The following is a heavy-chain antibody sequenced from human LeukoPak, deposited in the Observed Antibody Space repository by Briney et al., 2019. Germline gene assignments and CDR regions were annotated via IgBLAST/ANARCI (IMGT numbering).Heavy chain of an antibody. V-gene: IGHV4-34*01. D-gene: IGHD3-22*01. CDR1: GGSFSGYY. Sequence: SETLSLTCAASGGSFSGYYWSWIRQPPGKGLEWIGAINHSGSTNYNPSPKRRVTTTVDTTTNQFSLMLISMTGAETTAYYCAGGYYDNSGHRQDSRASWGQRTLVTVSS. J-gene: IGHJ4*02. CDR2: INHSGST. CDR3: AGGYYDNSGHRQDSRAS.